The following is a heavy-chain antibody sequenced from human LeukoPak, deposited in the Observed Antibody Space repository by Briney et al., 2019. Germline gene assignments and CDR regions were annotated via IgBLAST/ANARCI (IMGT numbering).Heavy chain of an antibody. V-gene: IGHV4-39*07. CDR2: IYYSGST. CDR1: GGSISSSSYY. J-gene: IGHJ4*02. CDR3: AGRHSEGYYYDSSGYYGPPNY. D-gene: IGHD3-22*01. Sequence: SQTLSLTCTVSGGSISSSSYYWGCIRQPPGKGLEWIGSIYYSGSTYYNPSLKSRVTISVDTSKNQLSLKLSSVTAADTAVYYCAGRHSEGYYYDSSGYYGPPNYWGQGTLVTVSS.